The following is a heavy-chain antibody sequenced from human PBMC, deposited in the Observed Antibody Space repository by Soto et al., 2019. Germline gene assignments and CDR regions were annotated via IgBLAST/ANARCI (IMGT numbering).Heavy chain of an antibody. J-gene: IGHJ6*03. CDR2: ISSSSSYI. CDR1: GFTFSSYS. CDR3: ARDSPQLRFLEWLPEAGYYYYYMDV. Sequence: EVQLVESGGGLVKPGGSLRLSCAASGFTFSSYSMNWVRQAPGKGLEWVSSISSSSSYIYYADSVKGRFTISRDNAKNSLYLQMNSLRGEDTAVYYCARDSPQLRFLEWLPEAGYYYYYMDVWGKGTTVTVSS. D-gene: IGHD3-3*01. V-gene: IGHV3-21*01.